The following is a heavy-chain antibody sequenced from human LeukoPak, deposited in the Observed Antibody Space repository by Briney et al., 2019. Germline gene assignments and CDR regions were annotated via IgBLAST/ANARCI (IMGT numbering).Heavy chain of an antibody. CDR1: GFTFDDYG. D-gene: IGHD3-10*01. V-gene: IGHV3-20*04. Sequence: GGSLRLSCAASGFTFDDYGMSWVRQAPGKGLEWVSGINWNGGSTGYADSVKGRFTISRDNAKNSLYLQMNSLRAGDTALYYCARDPYYGSGSYAAFDIWGQGTMVTVSS. J-gene: IGHJ3*02. CDR3: ARDPYYGSGSYAAFDI. CDR2: INWNGGST.